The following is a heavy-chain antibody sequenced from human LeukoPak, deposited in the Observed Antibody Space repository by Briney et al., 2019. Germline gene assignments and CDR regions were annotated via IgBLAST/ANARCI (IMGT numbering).Heavy chain of an antibody. J-gene: IGHJ4*02. CDR3: ASSTYYYDSSGYYLRGGFDY. CDR1: GFTISSYG. V-gene: IGHV3-30*03. CDR2: ISYDGSNK. Sequence: GRSLRLSCAASGFTISSYGMHWVRQAPGKGLEWVAVISYDGSNKYYADSVKGRFTISRDNSKNTLYLQMNSLRAEDTAVYYCASSTYYYDSSGYYLRGGFDYWGQGTLVTVSS. D-gene: IGHD3-22*01.